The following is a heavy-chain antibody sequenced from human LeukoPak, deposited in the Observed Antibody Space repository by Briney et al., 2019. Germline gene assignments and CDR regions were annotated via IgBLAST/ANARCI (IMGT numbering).Heavy chain of an antibody. V-gene: IGHV3-21*04. Sequence: GGSLRLSCAASGFTFNTYTMNWVRQAPGKGLEWVSSISSSSSYIYYADSVKGRFTISRDNAKNSLYLQMNSLRVEDTAVYYCAKGSDSYYFDYWGQGTLVTVSS. CDR3: AKGSDSYYFDY. CDR1: GFTFNTYT. J-gene: IGHJ4*02. CDR2: ISSSSSYI.